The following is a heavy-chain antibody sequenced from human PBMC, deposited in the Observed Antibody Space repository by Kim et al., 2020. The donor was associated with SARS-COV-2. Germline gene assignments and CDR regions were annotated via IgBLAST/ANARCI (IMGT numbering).Heavy chain of an antibody. V-gene: IGHV1-3*01. Sequence: ASVKVSCKASGYTFTSYAMHWVRQAPGQRLEWMGWINAGNGNTKYSQKFQGRVTITRDTSASTAYMELSSLRSEDTAVYYCARAQRGGVIIPYYGMDVWGQGTTVTVSS. J-gene: IGHJ6*02. D-gene: IGHD3-3*01. CDR1: GYTFTSYA. CDR2: INAGNGNT. CDR3: ARAQRGGVIIPYYGMDV.